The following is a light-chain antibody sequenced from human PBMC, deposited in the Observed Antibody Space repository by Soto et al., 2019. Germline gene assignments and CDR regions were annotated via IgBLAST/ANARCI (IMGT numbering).Light chain of an antibody. J-gene: IGKJ1*01. CDR3: QQYESFPRT. Sequence: DIQMTQSPSTLSASVGARVTITCRASQSINNYLAWYQQKPGKAPKLLIYKASTLASGVPSRFSGSGSGTEFTLSISSLQPDDFATYYCQQYESFPRTFGQGTKVEIK. CDR1: QSINNY. V-gene: IGKV1-5*03. CDR2: KAS.